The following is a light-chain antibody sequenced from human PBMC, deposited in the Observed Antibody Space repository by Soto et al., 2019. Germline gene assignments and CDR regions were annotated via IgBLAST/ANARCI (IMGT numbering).Light chain of an antibody. Sequence: EIVMTQSPATLSVSPGERATLSCRASQSVSRNVAWYQQKPGKAPRLLIHDASTRDTGISVRFSGSGSGTEFTLTISSLQSEDFAVYYCQQYNNWLWTFGQGTKVEIK. J-gene: IGKJ1*01. CDR3: QQYNNWLWT. CDR1: QSVSRN. CDR2: DAS. V-gene: IGKV3-15*01.